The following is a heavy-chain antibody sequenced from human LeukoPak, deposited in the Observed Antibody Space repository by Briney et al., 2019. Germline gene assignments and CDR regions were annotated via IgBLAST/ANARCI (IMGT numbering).Heavy chain of an antibody. J-gene: IGHJ4*02. CDR2: INHSGST. V-gene: IGHV4-34*01. Sequence: SETLSLTCAVYGGSFSDYYWSWIRQSPGKGLEWIGEINHSGSTYYNPSLKSRVTISLDTSKSQFSLKLTSVTAADTAVYYCARSRRSWSTFDYWGQGTLVTVSS. D-gene: IGHD6-13*01. CDR1: GGSFSDYY. CDR3: ARSRRSWSTFDY.